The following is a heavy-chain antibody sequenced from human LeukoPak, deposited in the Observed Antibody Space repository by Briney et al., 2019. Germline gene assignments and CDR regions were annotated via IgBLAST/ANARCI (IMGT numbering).Heavy chain of an antibody. CDR1: GFTFSSYS. CDR3: ARGEEAVAYDY. J-gene: IGHJ4*02. CDR2: ISSSSSYI. V-gene: IGHV3-21*01. Sequence: GGSLRLSCAASGFTFSSYSMNWIRQAPGKGLEWVSSISSSSSYIYYADSVKGRFTISSDNAKNSLYLQMNSLRAEDTAVYYCARGEEAVAYDYWGQGTLVTVSS. D-gene: IGHD6-19*01.